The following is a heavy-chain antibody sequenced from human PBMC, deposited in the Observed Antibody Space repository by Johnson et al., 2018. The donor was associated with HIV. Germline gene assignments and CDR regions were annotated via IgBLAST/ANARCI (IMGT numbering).Heavy chain of an antibody. CDR2: IWYDGSNK. D-gene: IGHD1-26*01. V-gene: IGHV3-33*01. Sequence: QVQLLESGGGVVQPGRSLRLSCAASGFTFSSYGMHWVRQAPCKGLEWVAVIWYDGSNKYYADSVKGRFTISRDNSKNTLYLQMNSLRAEDTAMSYCARGGPLGWELPEETVGAFDIWGQGTMVTVSS. J-gene: IGHJ3*02. CDR3: ARGGPLGWELPEETVGAFDI. CDR1: GFTFSSYG.